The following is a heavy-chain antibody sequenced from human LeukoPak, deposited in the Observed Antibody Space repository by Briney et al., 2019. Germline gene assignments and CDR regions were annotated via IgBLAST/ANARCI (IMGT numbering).Heavy chain of an antibody. CDR2: IKQDGSEK. V-gene: IGHV3-7*01. CDR1: GFTFSSYW. J-gene: IGHJ4*02. D-gene: IGHD3-22*01. CDR3: ARDLGREYYYDSSGYWVY. Sequence: PGGSLRLSCAASGFTFSSYWMSWVRQAPGKGLDWVANIKQDGSEKYYVDSVKGRFTISRDNAKNSLYLQMNSLRAEDTAVYYCARDLGREYYYDSSGYWVYWGQGTLVTVSS.